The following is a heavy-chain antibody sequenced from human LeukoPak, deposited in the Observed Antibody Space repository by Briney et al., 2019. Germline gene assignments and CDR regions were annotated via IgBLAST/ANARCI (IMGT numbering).Heavy chain of an antibody. CDR2: IYYSGIT. Sequence: SQTLSLTCTVSGGSISSGGYYWSWIRQHPGKGLEGIGYIYYSGITYYNPSLKSRVTISVDTSKNQFSLKLNSVTAADTVVYYCAREGVLRYYLDYWGQGTLVTVSS. J-gene: IGHJ4*02. CDR3: AREGVLRYYLDY. D-gene: IGHD3-9*01. CDR1: GGSISSGGYY. V-gene: IGHV4-31*03.